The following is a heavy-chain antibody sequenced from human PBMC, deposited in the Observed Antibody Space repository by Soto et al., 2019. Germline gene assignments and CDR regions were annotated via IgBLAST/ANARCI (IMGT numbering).Heavy chain of an antibody. V-gene: IGHV1-18*04. CDR1: GYTFTSYG. CDR3: ARDNHCSGGSCYSYYYYYGMAV. CDR2: ISAYNGNT. D-gene: IGHD2-15*01. Sequence: ASVKVSCKASGYTFTSYGISWVRQAPGQGLEWMGWISAYNGNTNYAQKLQGRVTMTTDTSTSTAYMELRSLRSDDTAVYYCARDNHCSGGSCYSYYYYYGMAVWGQGTTVTASS. J-gene: IGHJ6*02.